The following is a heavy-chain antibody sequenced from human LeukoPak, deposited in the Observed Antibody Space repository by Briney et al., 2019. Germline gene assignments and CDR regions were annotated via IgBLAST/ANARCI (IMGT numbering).Heavy chain of an antibody. CDR1: GLTFNNYA. J-gene: IGHJ3*02. D-gene: IGHD2/OR15-2a*01. Sequence: GGSLRLSCEASGLTFNNYAMSWVRQAPGKGLEWVSGLSGSGDFTYYADSVKGRFTVSRDNSKNTLYLQMNSLRAEDTAVYYCARVFLRGVGHAFDIWGQGTMVTVSS. CDR3: ARVFLRGVGHAFDI. V-gene: IGHV3-23*01. CDR2: LSGSGDFT.